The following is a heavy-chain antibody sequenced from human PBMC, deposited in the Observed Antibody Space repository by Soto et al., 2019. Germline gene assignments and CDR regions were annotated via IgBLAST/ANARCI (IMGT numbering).Heavy chain of an antibody. Sequence: PSETLSPTCAFSAGSISSGGYSCNWIRQPPWKGLEWIGYIYHSGTTYYNPSLKSRVTISVDRSKNQFSLNLSSVTAADTAVYYCARGVHSIVVVTPSEEPFDSLGQGTVFIV. CDR1: AGSISSGGYS. D-gene: IGHD2-21*02. CDR3: ARGVHSIVVVTPSEEPFDS. CDR2: IYHSGTT. J-gene: IGHJ3*02. V-gene: IGHV4-30-2*01.